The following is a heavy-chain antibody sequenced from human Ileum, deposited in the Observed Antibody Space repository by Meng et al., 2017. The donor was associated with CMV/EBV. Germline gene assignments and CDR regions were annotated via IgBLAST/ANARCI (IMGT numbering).Heavy chain of an antibody. V-gene: IGHV1-2*02. CDR1: GYHFTDYY. D-gene: IGHD5-12*01. Sequence: QVQLQSSGGERKKPAASVSVTCKVSGYHFTDYYRRWVRQAPGKGLEWMGGIKPNSGDKKYEKKFQGRVTMTGDTSISTVYMELTRLTPDDTAIYYCAREIIMAARAFGYWGQGTLVTVSS. J-gene: IGHJ4*02. CDR3: AREIIMAARAFGY. CDR2: IKPNSGDK.